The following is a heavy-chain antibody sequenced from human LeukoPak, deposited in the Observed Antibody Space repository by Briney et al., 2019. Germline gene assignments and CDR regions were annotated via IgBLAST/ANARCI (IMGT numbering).Heavy chain of an antibody. D-gene: IGHD2-2*01. CDR3: ARGARIVVVPARKWFDP. CDR2: INHSGST. J-gene: IGHJ5*02. V-gene: IGHV4-34*01. Sequence: PSETLSLTCAVYGGSFSGYYWSWIRQPPGEGLEWIGEINHSGSTNYNPSLKSRVTISVDTSKNQFSLKLSSVTAADTAVYYCARGARIVVVPARKWFDPWGQGTLVTVSS. CDR1: GGSFSGYY.